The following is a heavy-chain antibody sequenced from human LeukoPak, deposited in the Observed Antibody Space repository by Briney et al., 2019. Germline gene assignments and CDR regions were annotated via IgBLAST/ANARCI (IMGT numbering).Heavy chain of an antibody. J-gene: IGHJ4*02. CDR1: GGSISSNNW. Sequence: SGTLSLTCAVSGGSISSNNWWGWVRQPPGKGLEWIGEIYHSGSPNYNPSLKSRVTVSVDKSRNHFSLNLSSVTAADTAVYYCARVNINNWHSCDYWGQGTLVTVSS. CDR2: IYHSGSP. D-gene: IGHD1-1*01. V-gene: IGHV4-4*02. CDR3: ARVNINNWHSCDY.